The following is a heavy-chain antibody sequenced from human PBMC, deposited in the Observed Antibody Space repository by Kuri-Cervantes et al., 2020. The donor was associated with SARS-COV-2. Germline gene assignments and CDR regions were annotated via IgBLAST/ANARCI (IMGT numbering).Heavy chain of an antibody. CDR3: ARDGGGWFDP. CDR2: ISSSSSYI. CDR1: GFTFSSYS. V-gene: IGHV3-21*01. Sequence: LSLTCAASGFTFSSYSMNWVRQAPGKGLEWVSSISSSSSYIYYADSVKGRFTISRDNSKNTLYLQMNSLRAEDTAVYYCARDGGGWFDPWGQGTLVTVSS. D-gene: IGHD3-16*01. J-gene: IGHJ5*02.